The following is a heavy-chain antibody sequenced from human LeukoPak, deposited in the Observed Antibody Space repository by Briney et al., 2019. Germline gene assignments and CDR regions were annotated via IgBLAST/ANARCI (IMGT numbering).Heavy chain of an antibody. D-gene: IGHD3-16*02. CDR1: GGSFSGYY. Sequence: SETLSLTCAVYGGSFSGYYWSWIRQPPRKGLEWIGEINHSGSTNYNPSLKSRVTISVDTSKNQFSLKLSSVTAADTAVYYCARRHSHPTFWGSYRSVCYFDYWGQGTLVTVSS. CDR3: ARRHSHPTFWGSYRSVCYFDY. V-gene: IGHV4-34*01. J-gene: IGHJ4*02. CDR2: INHSGST.